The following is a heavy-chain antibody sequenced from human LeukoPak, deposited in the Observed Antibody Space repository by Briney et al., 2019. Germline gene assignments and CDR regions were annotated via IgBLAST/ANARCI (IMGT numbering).Heavy chain of an antibody. CDR2: INPNSGDT. Sequence: ASVKVSCKASGYTFTGYYMHSVRQAPGQGVEWMGWINPNSGDTNYVQKFQGRVTMTRDTSISTAHMELSRLRSDDTAVYYCARANPLYCSSTTCLFDYWGQGTLVTVTS. CDR1: GYTFTGYY. D-gene: IGHD2-2*01. CDR3: ARANPLYCSSTTCLFDY. J-gene: IGHJ4*02. V-gene: IGHV1-2*02.